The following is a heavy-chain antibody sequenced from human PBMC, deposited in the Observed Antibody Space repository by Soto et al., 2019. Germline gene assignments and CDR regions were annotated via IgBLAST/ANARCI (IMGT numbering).Heavy chain of an antibody. V-gene: IGHV3-30-3*01. J-gene: IGHJ4*02. D-gene: IGHD3-16*02. CDR3: ARTRDCSKATCYRDFTY. CDR2: ISGDGDNK. Sequence: GGSLRLSCAASGFSFVTSAMHWVRQAPDKGLEWVAIISGDGDNKDYVDSVKGRFTISRDNSKNTLYLQMNGLRIEDTAMYYCARTRDCSKATCYRDFTYCGQGTLVTVSS. CDR1: GFSFVTSA.